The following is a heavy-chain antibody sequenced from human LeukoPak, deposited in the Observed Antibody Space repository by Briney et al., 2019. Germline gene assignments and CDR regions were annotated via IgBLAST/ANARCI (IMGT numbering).Heavy chain of an antibody. J-gene: IGHJ2*01. D-gene: IGHD3-16*02. Sequence: QSGGSLTLSSAVSGFILSNYAMNWVRQAPEKGLVWVSTIHGGGDVTYYADSVKGRFTISRDNSRNTLYLQRNGVRAEDTAIYYCAKALSCSFYYFDLGGRGTLVTVSS. CDR2: IHGGGDVT. V-gene: IGHV3-23*01. CDR1: GFILSNYA. CDR3: AKALSCSFYYFDL.